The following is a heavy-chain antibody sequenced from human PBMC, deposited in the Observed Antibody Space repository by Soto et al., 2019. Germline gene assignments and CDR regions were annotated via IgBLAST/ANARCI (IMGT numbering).Heavy chain of an antibody. CDR1: GFTFDDYA. V-gene: IGHV3-9*01. D-gene: IGHD3-9*01. CDR3: AKDHHPIRYLDWLPIGGFDY. CDR2: ISWNSGSI. J-gene: IGHJ4*02. Sequence: GGSLRLSCAASGFTFDDYAMHWVRQAPGKGLEWVSGISWNSGSIGYAENVKGRFTISRDNAKNSLYLQMNSLRAEDTALYYFAKDHHPIRYLDWLPIGGFDYWGQGTLVTVSS.